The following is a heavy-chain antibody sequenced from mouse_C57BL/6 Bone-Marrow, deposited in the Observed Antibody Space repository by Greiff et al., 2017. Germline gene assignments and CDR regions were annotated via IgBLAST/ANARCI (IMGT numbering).Heavy chain of an antibody. D-gene: IGHD1-1*01. CDR1: GYTFTSYW. Sequence: QVQLQQSGAELVKPGASVKLSCKASGYTFTSYWMQWVKQRPGQGLEWIGEIDPSDSYTNYNQKFKGKATLTVDTSSSTAYMQLSSLTSEGSAVYYCAREVLTTVVAPYFDVWGTGTTVTVSS. CDR3: AREVLTTVVAPYFDV. V-gene: IGHV1-50*01. J-gene: IGHJ1*03. CDR2: IDPSDSYT.